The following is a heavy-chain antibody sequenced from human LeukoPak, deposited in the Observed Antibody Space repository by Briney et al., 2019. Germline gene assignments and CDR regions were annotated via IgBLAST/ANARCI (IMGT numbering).Heavy chain of an antibody. V-gene: IGHV3-30-3*01. CDR3: AREGAETIFGVVESFDP. Sequence: GGSLRLSCAASGFTFSSYAMRWVRQAPGKGLEWVAVISYDGSNKYYADSVKGRFTISRDNSKNTLYLQMNSLRAEDTAVYYCAREGAETIFGVVESFDPWGQGTLVTVSS. J-gene: IGHJ5*02. D-gene: IGHD3-3*01. CDR2: ISYDGSNK. CDR1: GFTFSSYA.